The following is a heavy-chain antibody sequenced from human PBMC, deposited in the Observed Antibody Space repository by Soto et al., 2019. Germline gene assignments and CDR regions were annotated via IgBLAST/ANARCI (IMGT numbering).Heavy chain of an antibody. CDR2: IRSKANSFAT. Sequence: GWSLRLSCAGSGFAFSGSTIHLVRQASGKGLEWVGRIRSKANSFATAYAASVKGRFIISRDDSKTTAYLQMNSLKIEDTAVYYCFRENYFSYHGMEVWGEGTKVTVS. CDR1: GFAFSGST. CDR3: FRENYFSYHGMEV. J-gene: IGHJ6*02. V-gene: IGHV3-73*01.